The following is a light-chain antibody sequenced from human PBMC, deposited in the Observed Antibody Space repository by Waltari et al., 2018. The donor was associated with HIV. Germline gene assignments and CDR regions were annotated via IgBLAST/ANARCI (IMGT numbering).Light chain of an antibody. Sequence: EIVLPQSPPLLSVSLGETATLSCRASQRVQDSLAWYHRMPGQAPRLVVYDASKGAAGVAARCCGRGFGTDCTLTISGLEREDVALYYCQHRTTWPPTFGGGTRVEIE. CDR2: DAS. J-gene: IGKJ4*01. CDR1: QRVQDS. V-gene: IGKV3-11*01. CDR3: QHRTTWPPT.